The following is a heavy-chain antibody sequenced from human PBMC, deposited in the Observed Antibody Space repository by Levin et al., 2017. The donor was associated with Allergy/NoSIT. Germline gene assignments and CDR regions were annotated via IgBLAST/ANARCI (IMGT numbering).Heavy chain of an antibody. CDR2: ISYDGSNK. D-gene: IGHD3-10*01. J-gene: IGHJ4*02. CDR3: AKDPQRPYGSGSYYNDRPFDS. CDR1: GFIFNSFG. V-gene: IGHV3-30*18. Sequence: GGSLRLSCAASGFIFNSFGMHWVRQAPGKGLEWVAVISYDGSNKYYADSVKGRFTISRDNSKNRLYMQMNSLRPEDTAIYYCAKDPQRPYGSGSYYNDRPFDSWGQGTLVAVSS.